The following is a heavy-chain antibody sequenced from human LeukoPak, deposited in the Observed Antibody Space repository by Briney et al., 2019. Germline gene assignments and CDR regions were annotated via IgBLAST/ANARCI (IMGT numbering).Heavy chain of an antibody. CDR1: GFTFSSYA. CDR3: AKPLEKYTYGGNFDY. D-gene: IGHD4-23*01. V-gene: IGHV3-23*01. J-gene: IGHJ4*02. CDR2: ISSSADST. Sequence: PGGSLRLSCEASGFTFSSYAMSWVRQAPGEGLAWVSVISSSADSTYYADSVKGRFTISRDNSKNTLYLQMNNLRAEDTAVYYCAKPLEKYTYGGNFDYWGQGLLVTVSS.